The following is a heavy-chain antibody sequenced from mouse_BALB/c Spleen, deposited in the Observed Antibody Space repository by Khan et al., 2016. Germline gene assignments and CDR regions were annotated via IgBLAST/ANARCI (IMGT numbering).Heavy chain of an antibody. Sequence: QVQLQQSGAELARPGASVKLSCKASGYTFTDYYINWLKQRTGQGLEWIGEIFPGSGKTYYNEKFNDKATLTAEESSSTAYMQLSSLTSEDSAVYFCARSYYGDFALDYWGQGTSVTVSS. CDR3: ARSYYGDFALDY. CDR2: IFPGSGKT. V-gene: IGHV1-77*01. CDR1: GYTFTDYY. J-gene: IGHJ4*01. D-gene: IGHD1-2*01.